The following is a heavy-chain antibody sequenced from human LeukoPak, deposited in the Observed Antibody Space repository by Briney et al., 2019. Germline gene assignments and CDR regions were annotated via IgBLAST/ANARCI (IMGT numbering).Heavy chain of an antibody. Sequence: GGSLRLSRAASGFTFDDYAMHWVRQAQGKGLEWVSGINWNSGLIDYADSVKGRFTISRDNAKNSLYLQMNSLRAEDTALYYCVKAKYSSMSNYFDYWGQGILVTVSS. J-gene: IGHJ4*02. CDR3: VKAKYSSMSNYFDY. D-gene: IGHD6-19*01. V-gene: IGHV3-9*01. CDR1: GFTFDDYA. CDR2: INWNSGLI.